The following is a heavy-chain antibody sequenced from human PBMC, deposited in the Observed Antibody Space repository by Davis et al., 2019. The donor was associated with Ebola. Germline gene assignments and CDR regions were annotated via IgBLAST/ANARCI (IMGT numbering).Heavy chain of an antibody. J-gene: IGHJ3*01. CDR1: GYRFPTYY. V-gene: IGHV5-51*01. D-gene: IGHD6-19*01. CDR3: ARAQWLRREGGFDV. CDR2: IYPDDSES. Sequence: KVSCKGSGYRFPTYYIAWVRQMPGKGLELMGIIYPDDSESKYSPSFEGQVTISVDKSTNTAYLQWSSLKASDSGMYYCARAQWLRREGGFDVWGQGTMVTVSS.